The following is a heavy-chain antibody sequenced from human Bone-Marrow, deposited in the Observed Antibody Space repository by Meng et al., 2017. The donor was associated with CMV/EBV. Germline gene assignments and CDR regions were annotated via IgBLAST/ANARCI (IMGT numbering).Heavy chain of an antibody. D-gene: IGHD3-3*01. Sequence: ASVKVSCKGSGYTFTGYYMHWVRQAPGQGLEWMGWISAYNGNTNYAQKLQGRVTMTTDTSTSTAYMELRSLRSDDTAVYYCAREGARFKNWFDPWGQGTLVTVSS. CDR2: ISAYNGNT. CDR3: AREGARFKNWFDP. V-gene: IGHV1-18*04. J-gene: IGHJ5*02. CDR1: GYTFTGYY.